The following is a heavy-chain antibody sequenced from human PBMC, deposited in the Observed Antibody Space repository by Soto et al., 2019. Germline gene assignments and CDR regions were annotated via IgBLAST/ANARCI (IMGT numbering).Heavy chain of an antibody. CDR1: GFTFSNYG. CDR3: AKEGHYDSSGYYFAFYDY. D-gene: IGHD3-22*01. CDR2: ISGSGGST. Sequence: PGGSRRLSFAASGFTFSNYGMSWVRQAPGKGLEWVSVISGSGGSTHYADSVKGRFTISRDNSMNTLYLQMNSLSAEDTAVYYCAKEGHYDSSGYYFAFYDYWGQGTPVTVSS. V-gene: IGHV3-23*01. J-gene: IGHJ4*02.